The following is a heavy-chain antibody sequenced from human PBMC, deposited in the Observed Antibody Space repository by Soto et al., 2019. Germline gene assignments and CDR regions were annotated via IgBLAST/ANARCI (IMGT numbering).Heavy chain of an antibody. D-gene: IGHD6-13*01. Sequence: SETLSLTCTVSGGSISSSSDYWGWIRQPPGKGLEWIGSIYYSGSTYYNPSLKSRVTISVDTSKNQFSLKLSSVTAADTAVYYCARYIAAAGTRYFDYWGQGTLVTVSS. CDR1: GGSISSSSDY. V-gene: IGHV4-39*01. J-gene: IGHJ4*02. CDR3: ARYIAAAGTRYFDY. CDR2: IYYSGST.